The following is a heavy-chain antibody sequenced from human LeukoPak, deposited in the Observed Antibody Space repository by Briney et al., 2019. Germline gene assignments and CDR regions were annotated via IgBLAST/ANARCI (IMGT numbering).Heavy chain of an antibody. D-gene: IGHD3-22*01. CDR3: ARDLGYYYDSSGYYDY. V-gene: IGHV1-69*13. J-gene: IGHJ4*02. CDR1: GYTFTSYG. Sequence: SVKVSCKASGYTFTSYGISWVRQAPGQGLEWMGGIIPIFGTANYAQKFQGRVTITADESTSTAYMELSSLRSEDTAVYYCARDLGYYYDSSGYYDYWGQGTLVTVSS. CDR2: IIPIFGTA.